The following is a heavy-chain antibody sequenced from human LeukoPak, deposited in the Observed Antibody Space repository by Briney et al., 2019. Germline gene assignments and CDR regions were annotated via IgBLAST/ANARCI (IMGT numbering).Heavy chain of an antibody. D-gene: IGHD6-13*01. CDR3: AKMRGRGIAAAGTFDY. Sequence: GGSLRLSCAASGFTFSSYAMSWVRQAPGKGLEWVSAISGSGGSTYYADSVKGRFTISRDNSKNTLYLQMNSLRAEDTAVYYCAKMRGRGIAAAGTFDYWGQGTLVTVSS. CDR2: ISGSGGST. CDR1: GFTFSSYA. V-gene: IGHV3-23*01. J-gene: IGHJ4*02.